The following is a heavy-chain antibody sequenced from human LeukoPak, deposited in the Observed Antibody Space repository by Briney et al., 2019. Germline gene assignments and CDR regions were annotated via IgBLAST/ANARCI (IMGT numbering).Heavy chain of an antibody. D-gene: IGHD6-19*01. CDR1: GYSFTSYW. V-gene: IGHV5-51*01. Sequence: GESLKISCKGPGYSFTSYWIGWVRQMPGKGLEWMGIIYPGDFDTRYSPSFQGQVTISADKSISNAYLQLSSLKASDTAMYYCARDQLSVAGDPSDYWGQGTLVTVSS. CDR2: IYPGDFDT. CDR3: ARDQLSVAGDPSDY. J-gene: IGHJ4*02.